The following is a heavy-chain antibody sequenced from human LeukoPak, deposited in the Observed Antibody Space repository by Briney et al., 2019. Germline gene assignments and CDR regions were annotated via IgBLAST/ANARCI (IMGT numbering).Heavy chain of an antibody. Sequence: GGSLRLSCAASAFTFSSYAMSWVRQAPGKGLEWVSAISDSGGSTYYADSVKGRFTISRDNSRNTLFLQMNSLRAEDTAVYYCARACSGGNCYLTAFDVWGQGTMVTVSA. J-gene: IGHJ3*01. CDR2: ISDSGGST. D-gene: IGHD2-15*01. CDR3: ARACSGGNCYLTAFDV. V-gene: IGHV3-23*01. CDR1: AFTFSSYA.